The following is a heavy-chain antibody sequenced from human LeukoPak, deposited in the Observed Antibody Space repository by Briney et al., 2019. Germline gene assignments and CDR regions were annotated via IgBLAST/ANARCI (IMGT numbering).Heavy chain of an antibody. CDR2: IYYSGST. CDR1: GGSISSSSYY. D-gene: IGHD1-26*01. CDR3: ARGRGWALKYYMDV. J-gene: IGHJ6*03. Sequence: SETLSLTCTVSGGSISSSSYYWGWIRQPPGKGLEWIGSIYYSGSTYYNPSLKSRVTISVDTSKNQFSLKLSSVTAADTAVYYCARGRGWALKYYMDVWGKGTTVTVSS. V-gene: IGHV4-39*07.